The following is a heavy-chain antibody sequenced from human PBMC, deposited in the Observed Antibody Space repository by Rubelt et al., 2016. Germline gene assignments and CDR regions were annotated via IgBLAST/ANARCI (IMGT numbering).Heavy chain of an antibody. D-gene: IGHD6-19*01. CDR3: ARDYSSGWYSDY. CDR2: INPSGGST. V-gene: IGHV1-46*01. Sequence: VKVSCKASGGTFSSYAISWVRQAPGQGLEWMGIINPSGGSTSYAQQFQGRVTMTRDTSTSTVYMELSSLRSEDTAVYYCARDYSSGWYSDYWGQGTLVTVSS. J-gene: IGHJ4*02. CDR1: GGTFSSYA.